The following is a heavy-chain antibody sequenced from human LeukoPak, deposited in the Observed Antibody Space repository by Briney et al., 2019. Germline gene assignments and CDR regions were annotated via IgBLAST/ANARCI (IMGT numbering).Heavy chain of an antibody. CDR1: AASFISSSHH. CDR2: VYYGRTT. V-gene: IGHV4-39*01. D-gene: IGHD5-12*01. CDR3: VRHDGRGGATMGAFDS. Sequence: SETLSLTCTVSAASFISSSHHWGWIRQSPGKGLEWIGTVYYGRTTYYNPSPDGRVTISLDTSANHFSLQLNSVTAADTAVDYCVRHDGRGGATMGAFDSWGQGSLVTVSS. J-gene: IGHJ5*01.